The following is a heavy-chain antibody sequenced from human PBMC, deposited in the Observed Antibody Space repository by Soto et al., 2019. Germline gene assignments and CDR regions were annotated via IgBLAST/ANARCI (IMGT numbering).Heavy chain of an antibody. CDR3: ASVTAYGSGSYYRTFDY. Sequence: GASVKVSCKASGGTFSSYAISWVRQAPGQGLEWMGGIIPIFGTANYAQKFQGRVTITADKSTSTAYMELSSLRSEDTAVYYCASVTAYGSGSYYRTFDYWGQGTLVTVSS. J-gene: IGHJ4*02. D-gene: IGHD3-10*01. CDR1: GGTFSSYA. V-gene: IGHV1-69*06. CDR2: IIPIFGTA.